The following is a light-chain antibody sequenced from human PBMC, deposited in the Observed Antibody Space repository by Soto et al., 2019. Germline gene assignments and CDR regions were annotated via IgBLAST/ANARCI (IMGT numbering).Light chain of an antibody. CDR1: QSVGAF. Sequence: EVVLTQSPATLSLSPGERATLSCRASQSVGAFLGWYQQKPGQAPRLLIFAASRRAAGIPDRFSGGGSGTHFTLTINSLAPEAFAVYYCQQYHRPPRGFGQGTKVDI. J-gene: IGKJ1*01. CDR2: AAS. CDR3: QQYHRPPRG. V-gene: IGKV3-20*01.